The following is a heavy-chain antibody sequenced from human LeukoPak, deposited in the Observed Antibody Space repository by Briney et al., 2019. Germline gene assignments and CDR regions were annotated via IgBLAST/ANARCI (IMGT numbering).Heavy chain of an antibody. CDR2: ISYDGSNK. Sequence: GGSLRLSCGAAGFTFSIYDMHGVRQAPGKGLEWVAVISYDGSNKGYADSVKGRFTPSRDNSKNTMYLHMNSLRAEDTAVYYCAKGRYHSSRGDYFVDLIDGSGQGTMVTVSS. CDR3: AKGRYHSSRGDYFVDLIDG. D-gene: IGHD3-22*01. J-gene: IGHJ6*02. CDR1: GFTFSIYD. V-gene: IGHV3-30*18.